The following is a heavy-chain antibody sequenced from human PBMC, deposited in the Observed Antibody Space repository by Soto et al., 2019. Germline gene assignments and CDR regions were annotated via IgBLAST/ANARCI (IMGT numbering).Heavy chain of an antibody. CDR3: AKGVTYYDILTGYRFDS. CDR1: GFTFDDYA. Sequence: EVQLVESGGGLVQPGRSLRLSCAASGFTFDDYAMHWVRQAPGKGMEWVSGISWNSGSIGYADSVKGRFTISRDNAKNALYLQMNSLRAEDTALYYCAKGVTYYDILTGYRFDSWGQGTLVTVSS. J-gene: IGHJ4*02. V-gene: IGHV3-9*01. D-gene: IGHD3-9*01. CDR2: ISWNSGSI.